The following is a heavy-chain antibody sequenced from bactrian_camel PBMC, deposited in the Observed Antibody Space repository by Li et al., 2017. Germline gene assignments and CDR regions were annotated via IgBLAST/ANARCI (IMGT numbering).Heavy chain of an antibody. V-gene: IGHV3-3*01. CDR1: AALFSLCN. D-gene: IGHD3*01. J-gene: IGHJ4*01. Sequence: VQLVESGGGTVQVGGSLKLSCEVSAALFSLCNMAWFHQQSEKEREVVASISSSGDNINYADSVKGRFTISQDSAKNTLYQQMNDLKPEDSAMYYCAADRSGRVTALTALGSIPAFRHWGQGTQVTVS. CDR3: AADRSGRVTALTALGSIPAFRH. CDR2: ISSSGDNI.